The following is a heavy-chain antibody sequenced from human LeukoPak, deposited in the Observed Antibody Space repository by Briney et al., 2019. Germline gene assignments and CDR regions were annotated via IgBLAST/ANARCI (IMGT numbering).Heavy chain of an antibody. V-gene: IGHV4-39*01. CDR1: GASVSSSSSF. D-gene: IGHD2-21*01. CDR2: VYYSGST. CDR3: ARHGSYQDYDY. Sequence: PSETLSLTCTVPGASVSSSSSFWAWLRPPPGKGLEWIGSVYYSGSTHYNPYLKIRVTISLDMSKNQFYLRLACVTAADTAMYYCARHGSYQDYDYWGQGILVTVSS. J-gene: IGHJ4*02.